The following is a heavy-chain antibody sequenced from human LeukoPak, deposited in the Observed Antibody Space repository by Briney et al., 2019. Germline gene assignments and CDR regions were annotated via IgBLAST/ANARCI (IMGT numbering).Heavy chain of an antibody. CDR2: IYYSGST. Sequence: SETLSLTCTVSGGSISSYYWSWIRQPPGKGLEWIGYIYYSGSTNYNPSLKSRVTISVDTSKNQFSLKLSSVTAADTAVYYCARKMVRGVINRSRYFDYWGQGTLVTVSS. CDR1: GGSISSYY. D-gene: IGHD3-10*01. CDR3: ARKMVRGVINRSRYFDY. V-gene: IGHV4-59*12. J-gene: IGHJ4*02.